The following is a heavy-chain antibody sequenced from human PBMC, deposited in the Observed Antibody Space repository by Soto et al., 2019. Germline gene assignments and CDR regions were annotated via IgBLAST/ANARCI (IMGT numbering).Heavy chain of an antibody. D-gene: IGHD3-3*01. CDR1: GFTFSSYW. CDR2: IKQDGSEK. V-gene: IGHV3-7*05. CDR3: ARAYDFWSGYYGSTSWFDP. J-gene: IGHJ5*02. Sequence: VQLVESGGGLVQPGGSLRLSCAASGFTFSSYWMSWVRQAPGKGLEWVANIKQDGSEKYYVDSVKGRFTISRDNAKNSLYLQMNSLRAEDTAVYYCARAYDFWSGYYGSTSWFDPWGQGTLVTVSS.